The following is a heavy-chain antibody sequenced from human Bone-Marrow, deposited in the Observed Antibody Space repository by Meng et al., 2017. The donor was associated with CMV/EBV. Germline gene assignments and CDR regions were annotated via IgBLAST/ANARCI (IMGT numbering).Heavy chain of an antibody. J-gene: IGHJ5*02. CDR1: GFTFSSYA. CDR2: ISSNGGST. D-gene: IGHD3-3*01. V-gene: IGHV3-64*02. CDR3: AKGPTDFWSGYYIVS. Sequence: GESLKISCAASGFTFSSYAMHWVRQAPGKGLEYVSAISSNGGSTYYADSVKGRFTISRDTSMNTLYLQMNSLRAEDTAVYYCAKGPTDFWSGYYIVSWGQGTLVTVSS.